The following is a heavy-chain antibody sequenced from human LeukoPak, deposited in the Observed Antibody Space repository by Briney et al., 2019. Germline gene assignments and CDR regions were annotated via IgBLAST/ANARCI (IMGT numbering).Heavy chain of an antibody. V-gene: IGHV3-23*01. CDR1: GFTFSSYA. J-gene: IGHJ4*02. D-gene: IGHD3-22*01. Sequence: GGSLRLSCAASGFTFSSYAMSWVRQAPGKGLEWVSAISGSGGSTYYADSVKGRFTISRDNSKNTLYLQMNSLGAEDTAVYYCAKGPRSGYYYVGLNYWGQGTLVTVSS. CDR2: ISGSGGST. CDR3: AKGPRSGYYYVGLNY.